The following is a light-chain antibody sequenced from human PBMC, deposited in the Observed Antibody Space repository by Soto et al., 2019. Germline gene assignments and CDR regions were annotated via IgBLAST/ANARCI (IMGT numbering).Light chain of an antibody. J-gene: IGKJ1*01. Sequence: EVVMTQSPATLSVSPGERATLSCMASQSVSSNLAWYPQKLGQAHRLLIYGASTRATGISARISGSGSGTEFTLTISSLQSEDFAIYYCQQYNNWPRTFGQGTKVDI. CDR3: QQYNNWPRT. CDR2: GAS. V-gene: IGKV3-15*01. CDR1: QSVSSN.